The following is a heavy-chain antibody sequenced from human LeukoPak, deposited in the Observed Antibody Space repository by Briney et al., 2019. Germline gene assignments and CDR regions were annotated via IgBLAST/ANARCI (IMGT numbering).Heavy chain of an antibody. CDR1: GGSITSYY. CDR3: ARRVSDY. D-gene: IGHD2-8*01. Sequence: SETLSLTCTVSGGSITSYYWSWIRQPPGKGLEYIGYIYYSGSTNYNPSLTSRVTTSVDTSKNQFSLKLSSVTAADTAVYYCARRVSDYWGQGTLVIVSS. CDR2: IYYSGST. V-gene: IGHV4-59*08. J-gene: IGHJ4*02.